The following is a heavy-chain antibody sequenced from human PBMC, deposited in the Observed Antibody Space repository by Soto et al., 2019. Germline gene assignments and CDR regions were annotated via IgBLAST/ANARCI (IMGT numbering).Heavy chain of an antibody. J-gene: IGHJ4*02. CDR3: ARGRQRHFDY. V-gene: IGHV2-70*04. D-gene: IGHD6-25*01. CDR2: IDWDDDK. CDR1: GFSLSATGMR. Sequence: SCPTLVNPTQTLTLTCTFSGFSLSATGMRXSWIRQPPGKALEWLARIDWDDDKYYRSSLKTRLTISKDTSKNQVVLTMTNMDPVDTGTYHCARGRQRHFDYWGQGTLVTVSS.